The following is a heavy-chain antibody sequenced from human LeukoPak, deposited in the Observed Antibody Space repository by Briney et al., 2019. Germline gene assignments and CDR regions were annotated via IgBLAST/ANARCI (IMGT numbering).Heavy chain of an antibody. CDR1: EFSVGSNY. CDR2: IYSGGST. CDR3: ARGQYYYGSGSPMGDDY. Sequence: RGSLRLSCAASEFSVGSNYMTWVRQAPGTGLEWVSLIYSGGSTYYADSVKGRFTISRDNSKNTLYLQMNSLRAEDTAVYYCARGQYYYGSGSPMGDDYWGQGTLVTVSS. J-gene: IGHJ4*02. D-gene: IGHD3-10*01. V-gene: IGHV3-66*01.